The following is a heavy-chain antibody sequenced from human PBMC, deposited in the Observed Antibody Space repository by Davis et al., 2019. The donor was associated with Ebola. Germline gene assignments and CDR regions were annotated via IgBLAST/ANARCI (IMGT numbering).Heavy chain of an antibody. J-gene: IGHJ4*02. Sequence: GESLKISCAASGFTFSSYGMHWVRQAPGKGLEWVSSISSSSSYIYYADSVKGRFTISRDNAKNSLYLQMNSLRAEDTAVYYCARDNRYFDWLQHFDYWGQGTLVTVSS. CDR3: ARDNRYFDWLQHFDY. V-gene: IGHV3-21*01. CDR1: GFTFSSYG. D-gene: IGHD3-9*01. CDR2: ISSSSSYI.